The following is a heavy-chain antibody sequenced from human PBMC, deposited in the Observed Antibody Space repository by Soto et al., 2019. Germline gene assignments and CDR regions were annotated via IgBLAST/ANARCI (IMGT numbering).Heavy chain of an antibody. CDR1: GFTFRSYV. CDR3: ARDRSVGSYNWFDP. D-gene: IGHD1-26*01. V-gene: IGHV3-33*01. CDR2: IWYDGSKK. J-gene: IGHJ5*02. Sequence: TLRLSCAASGFTFRSYVMHWLRRAKGKGLERLAVIWYDGSKKYYSNSVKSRFTISRDNSKNTLYLQMNRLRAEHTAVYSCARDRSVGSYNWFDPWGKGTLVTVSS.